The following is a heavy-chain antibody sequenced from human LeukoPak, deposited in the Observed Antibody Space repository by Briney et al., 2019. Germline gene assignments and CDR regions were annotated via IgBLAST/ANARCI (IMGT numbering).Heavy chain of an antibody. D-gene: IGHD3-22*01. CDR3: ARTHYDSSGYPY. Sequence: SETLSLTCAVYGGSFSDYYWSWIRQPPGKGLEWIGEINHSGSTRYNPSLKSRVTISVDTSKNQFSLKLSSVTAADTAVYYCARTHYDSSGYPYWGQGTLVTVSS. V-gene: IGHV4-34*01. CDR2: INHSGST. CDR1: GGSFSDYY. J-gene: IGHJ4*02.